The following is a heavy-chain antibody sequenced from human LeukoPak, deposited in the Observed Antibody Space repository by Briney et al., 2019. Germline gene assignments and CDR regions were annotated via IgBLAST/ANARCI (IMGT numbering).Heavy chain of an antibody. CDR2: FDPEDGET. D-gene: IGHD1-1*01. CDR1: GYTLTELS. CDR3: ATVVDNWNDFDY. J-gene: IGHJ4*02. Sequence: ASVEVSCKVSGYTLTELSMHWVRQAPGKGLEWMGGFDPEDGETIYAQKFQGRVTMTEDTSTDTAYMELSSLRSEDTAVYYCATVVDNWNDFDYWGQGTLVTVSS. V-gene: IGHV1-24*01.